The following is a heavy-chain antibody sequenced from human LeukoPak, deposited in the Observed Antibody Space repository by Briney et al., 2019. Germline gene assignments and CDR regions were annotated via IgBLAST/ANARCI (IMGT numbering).Heavy chain of an antibody. V-gene: IGHV1-8*01. CDR1: GYTFTSYD. CDR3: ARDYYYDSSGYYFGYYYYYYMDV. J-gene: IGHJ6*03. Sequence: GASVKVSCKASGYTFTSYDINWVRQATGQGLEWMGWMNPNIGNTGYAQKFQGRVTMTRNTSISTAYMELSSLRSEDTAVYYCARDYYYDSSGYYFGYYYYYYMDVWGKGTTVTVSS. D-gene: IGHD3-22*01. CDR2: MNPNIGNT.